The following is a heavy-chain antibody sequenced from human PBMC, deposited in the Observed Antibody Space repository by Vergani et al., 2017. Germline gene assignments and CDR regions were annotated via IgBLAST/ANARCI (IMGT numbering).Heavy chain of an antibody. D-gene: IGHD4-11*01. V-gene: IGHV4-59*11. Sequence: QVPLQESGPGLVKSSETLSLTCSVSFDSIRNLYCNWIRQPPGKGLELIGSIHYSENTNYHPSLKTRFPISVHTAKNQFSLTFTSVTAADTAVYYCARESNYASPQTDAFDFWGQGTMVTVSS. CDR3: ARESNYASPQTDAFDF. J-gene: IGHJ3*01. CDR1: FDSIRNLY. CDR2: IHYSENT.